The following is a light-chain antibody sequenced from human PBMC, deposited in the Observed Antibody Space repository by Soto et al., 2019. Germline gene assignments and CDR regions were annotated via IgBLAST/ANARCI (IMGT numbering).Light chain of an antibody. J-gene: IGKJ3*01. CDR3: QQFGSSPGFT. CDR2: GAS. V-gene: IGKV3-20*01. Sequence: EIVLTQSPGTLSLSPGERATLSCRASQSINNRYLAWYQQKPGQAPRLLIYGASSRATGIPDRFIGSGSGTDFTLTSSRLEPEDFAVYYGQQFGSSPGFTFGPGTKVDIK. CDR1: QSINNRY.